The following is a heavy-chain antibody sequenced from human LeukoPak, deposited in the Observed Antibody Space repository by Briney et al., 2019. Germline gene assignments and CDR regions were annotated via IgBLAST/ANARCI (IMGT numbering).Heavy chain of an antibody. CDR1: GFTFSSYS. CDR2: ISSSSSTI. V-gene: IGHV3-48*01. CDR3: ASSPPRVLRYFDWSSFDY. Sequence: PGGSLRLSCAASGFTFSSYSMNWVRHAPGKGLEWVSYISSSSSTIYYADSVKGRFTISRDNAKNSLYLQMNSLRAEDTPVYYCASSPPRVLRYFDWSSFDYWGQGTLVTVSS. J-gene: IGHJ4*02. D-gene: IGHD3-9*01.